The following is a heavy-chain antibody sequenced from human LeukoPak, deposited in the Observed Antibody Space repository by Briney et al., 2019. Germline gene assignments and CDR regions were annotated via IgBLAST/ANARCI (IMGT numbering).Heavy chain of an antibody. D-gene: IGHD3-3*01. J-gene: IGHJ6*03. CDR3: ARGGWSYYYYMDV. CDR2: IYYSGST. CDR1: GGSISSYY. Sequence: SETLSLTCTVSGGSISSYYWSWIRQPPGKGLEWIGYIYYSGSTNYNPSLKSRVTISVDTSKNQFSLKLSSVTAADTAVYYCARGGWSYYYYMDVWGKGTTVTISS. V-gene: IGHV4-59*01.